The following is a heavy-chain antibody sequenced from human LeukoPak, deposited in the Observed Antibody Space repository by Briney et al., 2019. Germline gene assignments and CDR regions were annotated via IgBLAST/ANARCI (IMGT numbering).Heavy chain of an antibody. V-gene: IGHV1-46*01. Sequence: GASVKVSCKASGYTFTSYYMHWVRQAPGQGLEWMGIINPSAGNTDYAQKFQARVTMTRDTSTSTVYMGLSSLGSEDTAVYYCARERPQTCYFDNWGQGTLVTVSS. CDR1: GYTFTSYY. CDR2: INPSAGNT. J-gene: IGHJ4*02. CDR3: ARERPQTCYFDN.